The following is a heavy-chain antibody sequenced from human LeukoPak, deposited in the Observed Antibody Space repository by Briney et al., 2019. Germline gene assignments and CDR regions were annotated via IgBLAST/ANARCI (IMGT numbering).Heavy chain of an antibody. CDR2: IYYSGTT. V-gene: IGHV4-59*01. D-gene: IGHD2-15*01. CDR3: ARVGGDCSGGSCYSFDYYYYYYMDV. CDR1: GASIDSYY. J-gene: IGHJ6*03. Sequence: PSETLSLTRTISGASIDSYYWSWIRQPPGKGLEWIGYIYYSGTTNYNPSLKRRVTISVDTSKNQFSLKLSSVTAADTAVYYCARVGGDCSGGSCYSFDYYYYYYMDVWGKGTTVTISS.